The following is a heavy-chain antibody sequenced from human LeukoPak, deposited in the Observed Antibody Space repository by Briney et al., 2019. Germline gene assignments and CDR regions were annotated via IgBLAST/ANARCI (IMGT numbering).Heavy chain of an antibody. J-gene: IGHJ6*02. Sequence: ASVKVSCKASGYTFTSYDINWVRQATGQGLEWMGWMNPNSGNTGYAQKFQGRITMTRDTSISTAYMELSSLRSEDTAVYYCARINYGDYRYGMDVWGQGTTVTVSS. CDR3: ARINYGDYRYGMDV. CDR1: GYTFTSYD. D-gene: IGHD4-17*01. CDR2: MNPNSGNT. V-gene: IGHV1-8*01.